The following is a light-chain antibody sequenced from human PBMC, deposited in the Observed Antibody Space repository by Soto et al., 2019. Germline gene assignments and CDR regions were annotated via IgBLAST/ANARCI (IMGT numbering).Light chain of an antibody. J-gene: IGKJ1*01. Sequence: DIQMTQSPSSLSVSIGDRVIITCRASQSISTYLNWYQYKPGKAPKLLIYDASSLESGVPSRFSGSGSGTEFTLTISSLQPDDFATYYCQQYNSYSRTFGQGTKVEIK. CDR2: DAS. CDR3: QQYNSYSRT. CDR1: QSISTY. V-gene: IGKV1-5*01.